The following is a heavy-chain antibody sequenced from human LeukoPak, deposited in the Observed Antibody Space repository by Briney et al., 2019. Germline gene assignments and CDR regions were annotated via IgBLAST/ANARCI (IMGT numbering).Heavy chain of an antibody. J-gene: IGHJ3*01. CDR3: ARYGSGTYALDV. V-gene: IGHV4-59*08. CDR1: GGSISTYY. Sequence: SETLSLTCTVFGGSISTYYWSWIRQPPGKGLEWIAHIHYSGSTKYNPSLKSRVTMSVDTSKNQFSLKLSSVTAADTAVYYCARYGSGTYALDVWGQGTMVTVSS. D-gene: IGHD3-10*01. CDR2: IHYSGST.